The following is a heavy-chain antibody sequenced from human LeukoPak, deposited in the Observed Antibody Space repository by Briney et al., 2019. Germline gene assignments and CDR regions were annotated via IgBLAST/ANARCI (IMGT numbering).Heavy chain of an antibody. J-gene: IGHJ4*02. CDR2: ISSTSTFL. CDR3: TRGGYSSSWYPPFEY. Sequence: GGSLRLSCGASGFNFNTYSMTWVRQAPGKGLEWVSSISSTSTFLYYADSVKGRFTVSRDNADHTVFLQLTSMRAEDTAVYYCTRGGYSSSWYPPFEYWGQGTQVTVSS. CDR1: GFNFNTYS. D-gene: IGHD6-13*01. V-gene: IGHV3-21*06.